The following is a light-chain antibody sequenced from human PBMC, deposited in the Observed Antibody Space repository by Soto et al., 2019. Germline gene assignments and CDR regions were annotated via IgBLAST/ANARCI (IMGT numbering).Light chain of an antibody. CDR2: GVS. J-gene: IGKJ2*01. CDR1: QSPSSSY. CDR3: QQYNSYPHT. Sequence: EFVLTQSPGTLSLSPGERATLSCRASQSPSSSYFAWYQQKPGQAPRLLIYGVSSRATGIPDRFSGSGSGTDFTLTISRLEPEDFATYYCQQYNSYPHTFGQGTKLEIK. V-gene: IGKV3-20*01.